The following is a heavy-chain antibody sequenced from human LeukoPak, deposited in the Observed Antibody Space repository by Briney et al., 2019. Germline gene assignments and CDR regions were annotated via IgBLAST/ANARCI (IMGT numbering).Heavy chain of an antibody. CDR3: ARDRAITGNGFFDY. J-gene: IGHJ4*02. Sequence: ASVTVSCKASGYTFTSYHIHWVRQAPGQGLEWLGIINPSGGGTSYAQKFQGRLTMTGDTSTSTVNMELSSLRSEDTAVYYCARDRAITGNGFFDYWGQGTLVTVSS. D-gene: IGHD1-14*01. CDR1: GYTFTSYH. V-gene: IGHV1-46*01. CDR2: INPSGGGT.